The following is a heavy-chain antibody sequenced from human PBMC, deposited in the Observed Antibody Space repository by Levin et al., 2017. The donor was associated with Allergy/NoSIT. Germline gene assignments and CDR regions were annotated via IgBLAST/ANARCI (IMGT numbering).Heavy chain of an antibody. D-gene: IGHD2-2*01. CDR3: AGYPAGEH. CDR1: GFTVYNHY. Sequence: GESLKISCAASGFTVYNHYMTWVRQAPGKGLEWVSLIYSGGNTRYADSLKGRFTISRDKFKNTLYLQMNSLRVEETAVYYCAGYPAGEHWGQGALVIVSS. CDR2: IYSGGNT. J-gene: IGHJ4*02. V-gene: IGHV3-66*01.